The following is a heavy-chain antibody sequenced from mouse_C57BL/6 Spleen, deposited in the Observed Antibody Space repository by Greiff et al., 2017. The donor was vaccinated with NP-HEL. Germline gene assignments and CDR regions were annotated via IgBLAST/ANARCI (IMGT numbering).Heavy chain of an antibody. V-gene: IGHV1-15*01. CDR1: GYTFTDYE. CDR2: IDPETGGT. CDR3: TIPTGTDYAKDY. Sequence: QVQLQQSGAELVRPGASVTLSCKASGYTFTDYEMHWVKQTPVHGLEWIGAIDPETGGTAYNQKFKGKAILTADKSSSTAYMELRSLTSEDSAVYYCTIPTGTDYAKDYWGNGPSGTVAS. D-gene: IGHD4-1*02. J-gene: IGHJ4*01.